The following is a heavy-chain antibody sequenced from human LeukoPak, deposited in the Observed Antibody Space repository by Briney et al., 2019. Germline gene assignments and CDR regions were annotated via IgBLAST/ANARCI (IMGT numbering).Heavy chain of an antibody. CDR1: GFTFTSYA. V-gene: IGHV3-23*01. CDR3: AKGVYLLSWNSYYCMDV. CDR2: ISNSGGNT. D-gene: IGHD1-7*01. J-gene: IGHJ6*03. Sequence: GGSLRLSCAASGFTFTSYAMTWVRQAPGKGLEWVSGISNSGGNTYYADSVKGRFTISRDNSKNTLYLQMNSLRAEDTAVFYCAKGVYLLSWNSYYCMDVWGKGTTVTVSS.